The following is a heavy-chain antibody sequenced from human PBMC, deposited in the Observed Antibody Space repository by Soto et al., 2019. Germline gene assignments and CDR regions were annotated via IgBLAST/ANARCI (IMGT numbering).Heavy chain of an antibody. V-gene: IGHV1-69*01. Sequence: QVQLVQSGAEVKKPGSSVKVSCKASGGTFSSYAISWVRQAPGQGLEWMEGIIPIFGTANYAQKFQGRVTITADESTSTAYMELSSLRSEDTAVYYCARAGGINYYGSGNFDYWGQGTLVTVSS. CDR2: IIPIFGTA. CDR1: GGTFSSYA. CDR3: ARAGGINYYGSGNFDY. J-gene: IGHJ4*02. D-gene: IGHD3-10*01.